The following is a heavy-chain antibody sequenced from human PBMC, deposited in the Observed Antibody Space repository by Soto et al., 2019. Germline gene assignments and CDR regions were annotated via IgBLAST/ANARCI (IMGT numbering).Heavy chain of an antibody. CDR1: GFTFSSYA. Sequence: GGSLRLSCAASGFTFSSYAMTWVRQAPGKGMEWVASLSGGGGTTYYADSVKGRFTISRDNSKNTLYLQMNSLRVEDAAVYYCAKDLVGSIADHFDYWGLGSLVTVSS. CDR3: AKDLVGSIADHFDY. CDR2: LSGGGGTT. J-gene: IGHJ4*02. V-gene: IGHV3-23*01. D-gene: IGHD2-15*01.